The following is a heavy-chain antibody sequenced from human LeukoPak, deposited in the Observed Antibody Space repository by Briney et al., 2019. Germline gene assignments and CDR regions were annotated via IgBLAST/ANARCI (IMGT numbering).Heavy chain of an antibody. CDR3: AKFFPSLYTVTRQN. CDR2: IKQDGSEK. Sequence: GGSLRLSCAASGFTFSSYWMSWVRQAPGKGLEWVANIKQDGSEKYYVDSVKGRFTISRDNAKNTLYLQMNSLRAEDTAVYYCAKFFPSLYTVTRQNWGQGTLVTVSS. V-gene: IGHV3-7*01. J-gene: IGHJ4*02. D-gene: IGHD4-17*01. CDR1: GFTFSSYW.